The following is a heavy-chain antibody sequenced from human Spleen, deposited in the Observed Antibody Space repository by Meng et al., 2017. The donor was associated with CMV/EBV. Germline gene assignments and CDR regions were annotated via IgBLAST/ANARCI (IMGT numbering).Heavy chain of an antibody. V-gene: IGHV4-59*01. CDR2: INHSGTT. J-gene: IGHJ5*02. CDR1: GASISTYY. D-gene: IGHD3-10*01. CDR3: ARVESYSGDWFDP. Sequence: GSLRLSCTVSGASISTYYWSWIRQPPGKGLEWIGYINHSGTTHYNPSLKSRATIALDTSKNQFSLTLISATAADTAVYYCARVESYSGDWFDPWGQGTLVTVSS.